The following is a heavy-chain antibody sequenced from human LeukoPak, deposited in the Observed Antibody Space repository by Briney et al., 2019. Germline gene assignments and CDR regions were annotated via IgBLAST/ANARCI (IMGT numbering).Heavy chain of an antibody. CDR3: ARNSFPTYYYDSSGYYYYGMDV. CDR1: GYSFTSYW. D-gene: IGHD3-22*01. V-gene: IGHV5-51*01. Sequence: GESLKISCKGSGYSFTSYWIGWVRQMPGKGLEWMGIIYPGDSDTRYSPSFQGQVTISADKSISTAYLQWSSLKASDTAKYYCARNSFPTYYYDSSGYYYYGMDVWGQGTTVTVSS. CDR2: IYPGDSDT. J-gene: IGHJ6*02.